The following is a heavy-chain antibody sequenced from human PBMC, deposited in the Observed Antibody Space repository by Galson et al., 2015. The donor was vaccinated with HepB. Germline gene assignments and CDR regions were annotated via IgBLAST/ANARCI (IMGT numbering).Heavy chain of an antibody. J-gene: IGHJ6*02. V-gene: IGHV3-30-3*01. CDR1: GFTFSSYA. Sequence: SLRLSCAASGFTFSSYAMHWVRQAPGKGLEWVAVISYDGSNKYYADSVKGRFTISRDNSKNTLYLQMNSLRAEDTAVYYCARDMVGGDIAVAGPYYYYGMDVWGQGTTVTVSS. CDR3: ARDMVGGDIAVAGPYYYYGMDV. CDR2: ISYDGSNK. D-gene: IGHD6-19*01.